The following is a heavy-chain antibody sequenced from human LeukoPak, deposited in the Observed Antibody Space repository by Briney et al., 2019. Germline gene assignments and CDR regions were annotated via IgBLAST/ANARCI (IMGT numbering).Heavy chain of an antibody. CDR2: ISHDGFI. Sequence: AGVSLRLSCETAGFTFSSYVMHWVRRTPGKGLVWVSRISHDGFISYADSVKGRFTISRDNAKNTLILQMNSLRAEDTAVYYCARDWVYKIDYWGRGTLVTVSS. J-gene: IGHJ4*02. CDR1: GFTFSSYV. D-gene: IGHD5-24*01. V-gene: IGHV3-74*01. CDR3: ARDWVYKIDY.